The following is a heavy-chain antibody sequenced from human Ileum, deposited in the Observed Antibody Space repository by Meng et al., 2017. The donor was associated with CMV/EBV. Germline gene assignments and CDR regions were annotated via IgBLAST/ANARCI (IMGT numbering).Heavy chain of an antibody. J-gene: IGHJ4*02. Sequence: ASAKVSCKASGYTFTNYDINWVRQATGQGLEWMGWMSPHSGHTGYTHKFQGRVIMTRDTSRSTAYMELSSLRSDGTAVYYCARGADFGGRGDFDYWGQGTLVTVSS. CDR3: ARGADFGGRGDFDY. CDR2: MSPHSGHT. CDR1: GYTFTNYD. D-gene: IGHD4-23*01. V-gene: IGHV1-8*01.